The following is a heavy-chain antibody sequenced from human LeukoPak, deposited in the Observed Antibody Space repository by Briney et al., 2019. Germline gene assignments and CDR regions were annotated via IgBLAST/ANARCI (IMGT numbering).Heavy chain of an antibody. Sequence: GGSLRLSCAASGFTFSSYSMNWVRQAPGKGLEWVSCISSSSSTIYYADSVKGRFTISRDNAKNSLYLQMNSLRAEDTAVYYCARDQGVYGSGSPFFDYWGQGTLVTVSS. CDR2: ISSSSSTI. CDR1: GFTFSSYS. V-gene: IGHV3-48*01. J-gene: IGHJ4*02. D-gene: IGHD3-10*01. CDR3: ARDQGVYGSGSPFFDY.